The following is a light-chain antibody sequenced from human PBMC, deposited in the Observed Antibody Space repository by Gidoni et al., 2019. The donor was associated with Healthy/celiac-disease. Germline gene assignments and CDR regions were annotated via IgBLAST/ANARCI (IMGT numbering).Light chain of an antibody. CDR1: QDISNY. CDR3: QQYDNLPFT. V-gene: IGKV1-33*01. CDR2: DAS. Sequence: EIQMTQSPSSLYASVGDRVTITCQASQDISNYLNWYQQKPGKAPKLLIYDASNLETGVPSRFSGSGSGTDFTFTISSLQPEDIATYYCQQYDNLPFTFGPGTKVDIK. J-gene: IGKJ3*01.